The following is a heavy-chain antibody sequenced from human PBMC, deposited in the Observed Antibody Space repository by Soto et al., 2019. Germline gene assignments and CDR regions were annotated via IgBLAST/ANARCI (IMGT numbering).Heavy chain of an antibody. CDR2: IIPIFGTA. CDR3: ARGHRNGSSSHSGYYYYGMDV. J-gene: IGHJ6*02. V-gene: IGHV1-69*13. Sequence: ASVKVSCKASGGTFSSYAISWVRQAPGQGLEWMGGIIPIFGTANYAQKFQGRVTITADESTSTAYMELSSLRSEDTAVYYCARGHRNGSSSHSGYYYYGMDVWGQGTTVTVSS. CDR1: GGTFSSYA. D-gene: IGHD6-6*01.